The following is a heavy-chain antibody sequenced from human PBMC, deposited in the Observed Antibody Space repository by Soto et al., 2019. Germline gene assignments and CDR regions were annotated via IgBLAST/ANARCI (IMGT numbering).Heavy chain of an antibody. D-gene: IGHD3-10*01. CDR1: GFTFSSYG. V-gene: IGHV3-33*01. Sequence: PGGSLRLSCAASGFTFSSYGMHWVRQAPGKGLEWVAVIWYDGSNKYYADSVKGRSTISRDNSKNTLYLQMNSLRAEDTAVYYCASFGSPRGFDPWGQGTLVTVSS. CDR2: IWYDGSNK. J-gene: IGHJ5*02. CDR3: ASFGSPRGFDP.